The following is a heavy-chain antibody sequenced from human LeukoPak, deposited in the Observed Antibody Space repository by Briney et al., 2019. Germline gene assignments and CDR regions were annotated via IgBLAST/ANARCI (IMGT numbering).Heavy chain of an antibody. V-gene: IGHV1-2*06. CDR3: ARDPYSARVHKDV. Sequence: ASVKASCKASGYTFTGYYMHWVRQAPGQGLEWMGRINPNSGGTNYAQKFQGRVTMTRDTSISTAYMELSRLRSDDTAVYYCARDPYSARVHKDVWGKGTTVTVSS. J-gene: IGHJ6*03. D-gene: IGHD6-25*01. CDR2: INPNSGGT. CDR1: GYTFTGYY.